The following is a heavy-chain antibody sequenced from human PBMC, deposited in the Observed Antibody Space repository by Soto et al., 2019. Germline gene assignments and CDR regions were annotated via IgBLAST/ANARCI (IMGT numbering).Heavy chain of an antibody. Sequence: PSETLSLTWTVSGGSISSYYWIWIRQPPGKGLEWIGYIYYSGSTNYNPSLKSRVTISVDTSKNQFSLKLSSVTAADTAVYYCARHGGRLRFLEWLPSDDAFDIWGQGTIVTVSS. V-gene: IGHV4-59*08. CDR2: IYYSGST. CDR3: ARHGGRLRFLEWLPSDDAFDI. D-gene: IGHD3-3*01. J-gene: IGHJ3*02. CDR1: GGSISSYY.